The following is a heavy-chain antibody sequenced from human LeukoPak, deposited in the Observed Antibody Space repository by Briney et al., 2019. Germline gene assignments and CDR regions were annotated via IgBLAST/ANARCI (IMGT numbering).Heavy chain of an antibody. D-gene: IGHD1-26*01. CDR1: SVSISSYY. V-gene: IGHV4-59*01. J-gene: IGHJ5*02. CDR2: IYYSGST. Sequence: SETLSLTCTVSSVSISSYYWSWIRQPPGKGLEWIGYIYYSGSTNYNLSLKSRVTISVDTSKNQFSLKLSSVIAADTAVYYCARGPLGAPAGNWFDPWGQGTLVTVSS. CDR3: ARGPLGAPAGNWFDP.